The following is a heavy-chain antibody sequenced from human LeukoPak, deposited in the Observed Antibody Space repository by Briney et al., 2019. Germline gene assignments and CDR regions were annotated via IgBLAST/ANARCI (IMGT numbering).Heavy chain of an antibody. CDR1: GFTFSDYY. V-gene: IGHV3-11*01. D-gene: IGHD3-10*01. Sequence: PGGSLRLSCAASGFTFSDYYMSWIRQAPGKGLEWVSYISSSGSTIYYADSVKGRFTISRDNSKNTLYLQMNSLRAEDTAVYYCAKDGKIHYGSGSHFDYWGQGTLVTVSS. CDR3: AKDGKIHYGSGSHFDY. CDR2: ISSSGSTI. J-gene: IGHJ4*02.